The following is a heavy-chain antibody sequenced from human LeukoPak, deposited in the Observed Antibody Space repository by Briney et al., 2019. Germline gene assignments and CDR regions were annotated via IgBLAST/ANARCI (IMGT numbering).Heavy chain of an antibody. J-gene: IGHJ3*02. CDR3: ARPGRVYDAFDI. CDR2: IYYSGST. V-gene: IGHV4-39*07. Sequence: PSETLSLTCTVSGGSISSSSYYWGWIRQPPGKGLEWIGSIYYSGSTYYNPSLKSRVTISVDTSKNQFSLKLSSVTAADTAVYYCARPGRVYDAFDIWGQGTMVTVSS. D-gene: IGHD1-14*01. CDR1: GGSISSSSYY.